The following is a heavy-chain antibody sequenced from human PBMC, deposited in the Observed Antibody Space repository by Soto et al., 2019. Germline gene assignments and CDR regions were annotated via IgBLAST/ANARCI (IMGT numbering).Heavy chain of an antibody. D-gene: IGHD6-13*01. J-gene: IGHJ4*02. CDR2: ISSSGSII. CDR1: GRTFSGYD. V-gene: IGHV3-48*02. CDR3: ARDIAAADFDY. Sequence: GGSLRLSCAASGRTFSGYDLNWVRQAPGKGLEWVSYISSSGSIIYYADSVKGRFTISRDNAKNSLHLQMNSLRDDDTAVYYCARDIAAADFDYWGQGTLVTVSS.